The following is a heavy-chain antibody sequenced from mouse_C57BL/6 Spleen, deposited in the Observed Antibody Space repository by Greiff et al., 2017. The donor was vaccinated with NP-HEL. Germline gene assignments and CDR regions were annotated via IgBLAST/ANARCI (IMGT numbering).Heavy chain of an antibody. CDR2: ISSGGSYT. CDR1: GFTFSSYG. CDR3: ARQPPYYFDY. D-gene: IGHD6-1*01. J-gene: IGHJ2*01. V-gene: IGHV5-6*01. Sequence: EVMLVESGGDLVKPGGSLKLSCAASGFTFSSYGMSWVRPTPDTRLEWVATISSGGSYTYYPDSVKGRFTISRDNAKNTLYLQMSSLKSEDTAMYYCARQPPYYFDYWGQGTTLTVSS.